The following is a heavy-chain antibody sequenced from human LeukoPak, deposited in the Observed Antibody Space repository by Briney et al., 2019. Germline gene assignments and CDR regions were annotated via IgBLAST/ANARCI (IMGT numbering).Heavy chain of an antibody. V-gene: IGHV3-30*02. D-gene: IGHD2-15*01. Sequence: GGSLRLSCAASGFTFSSYGMHWVRQAPGKGLEWVAFIRYDGSNKYYADSVKGRFTISRDNSKNTLYLQMNSLRAEDTAVYYCAKDFGHCSGGSCYSPFTFDYWGQGTLVTVSS. CDR2: IRYDGSNK. CDR3: AKDFGHCSGGSCYSPFTFDY. CDR1: GFTFSSYG. J-gene: IGHJ4*02.